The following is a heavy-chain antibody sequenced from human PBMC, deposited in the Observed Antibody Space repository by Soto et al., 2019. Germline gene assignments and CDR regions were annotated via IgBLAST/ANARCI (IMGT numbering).Heavy chain of an antibody. V-gene: IGHV3-74*01. CDR3: ASGYSRGPEN. CDR1: GFTFSDHW. J-gene: IGHJ4*02. Sequence: PGGSLRLSCAASGFTFSDHWMHWVRQVPGKGLVWVARINSDGSTTTYADSVKGRFTISRANARNTLYLQMDSLRAGDTALYYCASGYSRGPENWCQGTLVTISS. CDR2: INSDGSTT. D-gene: IGHD6-13*01.